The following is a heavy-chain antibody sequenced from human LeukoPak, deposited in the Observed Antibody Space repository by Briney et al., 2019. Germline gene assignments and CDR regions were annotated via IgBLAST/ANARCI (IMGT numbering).Heavy chain of an antibody. CDR3: AREVGYCSGGSCYSYFDY. D-gene: IGHD2-15*01. CDR1: GGSISSYY. Sequence: PSETLSLTCTVSGGSISSYYWSWIRQPPGKGLEWIGYIYYSGSTNYNASLTNRVTISVDTSKNQFSLKLSSVTAADTAVYYCAREVGYCSGGSCYSYFDYWSQGTLVTVSS. CDR2: IYYSGST. V-gene: IGHV4-59*01. J-gene: IGHJ4*02.